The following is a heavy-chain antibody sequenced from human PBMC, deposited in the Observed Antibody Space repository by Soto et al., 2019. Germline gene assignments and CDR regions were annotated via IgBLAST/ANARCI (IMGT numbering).Heavy chain of an antibody. CDR1: GYTFTSYG. Sequence: ASVKVSCKASGYTFTSYGISWVRQAPGQGLEWMGWISAYNGNTNYAQKLQGRVTMTTDTSTSTAYMELRSLRSDDTAVYYCAREGRGFWSGYHYGMDVWGQGTTVTVSS. CDR3: AREGRGFWSGYHYGMDV. D-gene: IGHD3-3*01. J-gene: IGHJ6*02. CDR2: ISAYNGNT. V-gene: IGHV1-18*04.